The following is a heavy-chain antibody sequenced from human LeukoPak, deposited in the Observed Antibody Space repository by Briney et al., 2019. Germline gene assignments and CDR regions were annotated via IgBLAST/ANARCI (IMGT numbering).Heavy chain of an antibody. D-gene: IGHD2-21*01. J-gene: IGHJ4*02. CDR2: ISSSGDYT. CDR1: GFPFSGFY. V-gene: IGHV3-11*06. Sequence: GGSLRLSCAASGFPFSGFYMIWIRQAPGKGPEWLSDISSSGDYTDYAESVKGRFNISRDNTKNSLYLQMTSLRAEDTAVYYCARAAVTLELLSEHYYFDYWGQGVLVTVSS. CDR3: ARAAVTLELLSEHYYFDY.